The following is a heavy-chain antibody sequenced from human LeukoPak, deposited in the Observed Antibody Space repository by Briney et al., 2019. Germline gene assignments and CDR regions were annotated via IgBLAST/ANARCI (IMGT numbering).Heavy chain of an antibody. CDR3: AGDRSYYGSGIQTNYYYYVMDV. D-gene: IGHD3-10*01. CDR1: GGSISSGGYY. CDR2: IYYSGST. V-gene: IGHV4-31*03. Sequence: PSQTLSLTCTVSGGSISSGGYYWSWIRQHPGKGLEWIGYIYYSGSTYYNPSLKSRVTISVDTSKNQFSLKLSSVTAADTAVYYCAGDRSYYGSGIQTNYYYYVMDVWGQGTTVTVSS. J-gene: IGHJ6*02.